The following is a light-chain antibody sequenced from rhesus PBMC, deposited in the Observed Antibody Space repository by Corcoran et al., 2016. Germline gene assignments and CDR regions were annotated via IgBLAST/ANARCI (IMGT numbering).Light chain of an antibody. CDR3: QQHNSHPRT. V-gene: IGKV1-28*03. CDR1: QGISSY. CDR2: AAS. J-gene: IGKJ1*01. Sequence: DIQMTQSPSSLSASVGDTVTITCRASQGISSYLNWFQQKPGKAPKLLIYAASSLQSGVPSRFSGSGSWTDFTLTISSLQPEDFAAYYCQQHNSHPRTFGQGTKVEIK.